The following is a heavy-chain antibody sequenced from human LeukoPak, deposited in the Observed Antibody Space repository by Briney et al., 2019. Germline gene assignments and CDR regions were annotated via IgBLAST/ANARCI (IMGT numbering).Heavy chain of an antibody. J-gene: IGHJ4*02. CDR1: GFTFSSFG. Sequence: GGSLRLSCAASGFTFSSFGMSWVRQAPGKGLEWVSTISGSGSITYYADSMKGRFTISRDNSKNTLYLQVNSLRAEDTAVYYCAKDLWSVVTLTLDYWGQGTLVTVSS. D-gene: IGHD2-21*02. V-gene: IGHV3-23*01. CDR3: AKDLWSVVTLTLDY. CDR2: ISGSGSIT.